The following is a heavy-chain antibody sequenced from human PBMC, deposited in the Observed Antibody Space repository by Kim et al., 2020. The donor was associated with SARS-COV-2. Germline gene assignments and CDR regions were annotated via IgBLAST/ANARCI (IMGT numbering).Heavy chain of an antibody. CDR3: AKEIDFWSGYYKGYFDS. CDR2: ISGSGGTT. D-gene: IGHD3-3*01. J-gene: IGHJ4*02. V-gene: IGHV3-23*01. CDR1: GFTFSSYA. Sequence: GGSLRLSCAASGFTFSSYAMSWVRQAPGKGLEWVSAISGSGGTTYYADSVKGRFTISRDNSKNTLYLQMNSLRAEDTAVYYCAKEIDFWSGYYKGYFDSWGQGTLVIVSS.